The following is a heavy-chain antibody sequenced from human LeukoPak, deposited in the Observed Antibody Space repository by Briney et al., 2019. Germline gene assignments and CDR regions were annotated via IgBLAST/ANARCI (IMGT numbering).Heavy chain of an antibody. CDR1: GGSISSGGYS. J-gene: IGHJ4*02. CDR3: ARVGPYGDPDY. D-gene: IGHD4-17*01. V-gene: IGHV4-30-2*01. Sequence: SETLSLTCAASGGSISSGGYSWSWIRQPPGKGLEWIGYIYHSGSTYYNPSLKSRVTISVDRSKNQFSLKLSSVTAADTAVYYCARVGPYGDPDYWGQGTLVTVSS. CDR2: IYHSGST.